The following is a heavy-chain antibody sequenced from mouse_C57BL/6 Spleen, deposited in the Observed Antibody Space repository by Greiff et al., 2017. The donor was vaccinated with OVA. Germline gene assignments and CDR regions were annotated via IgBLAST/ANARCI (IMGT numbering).Heavy chain of an antibody. CDR2: IYPGDGDT. V-gene: IGHV1-82*01. CDR3: ARPGSSLYYFDY. D-gene: IGHD1-1*01. J-gene: IGHJ2*01. Sequence: QVQLQQSGPELVKPGASVKISCKASGYAFSSSWMNWVKQRPGKGLEWIGRIYPGDGDTNYNGKFKGKATLTADKSSSTAYMQLSSLTSEDSAVYFCARPGSSLYYFDYWGQGTTLTVSS. CDR1: GYAFSSSW.